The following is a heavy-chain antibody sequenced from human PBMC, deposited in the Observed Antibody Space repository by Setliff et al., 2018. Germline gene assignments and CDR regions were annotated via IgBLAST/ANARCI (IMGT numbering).Heavy chain of an antibody. Sequence: PGGSLRLSCEASGFSFSDYAMSWVRQAPGKGLEWVSGSSVGKTDYADSVKGRFTVSRDDSKNTLYLQMNSLRAEDTAVYYCAKGCHAGCFWSDCWGQGTLVTVSS. CDR1: GFSFSDYA. CDR3: AKGCHAGCFWSDC. D-gene: IGHD2-15*01. CDR2: SSVGKT. J-gene: IGHJ4*02. V-gene: IGHV3-23*01.